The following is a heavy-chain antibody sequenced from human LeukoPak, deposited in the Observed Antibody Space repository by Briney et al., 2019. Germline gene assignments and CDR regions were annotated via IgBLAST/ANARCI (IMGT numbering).Heavy chain of an antibody. V-gene: IGHV4-59*01. Sequence: PSETLSLTCTVSGDSISSYNWSWIRQPPGKGLEWIGYIYHSGTTNYNPSLKSRVTISVDTSKNQFSLQLNSVTAADTAVYYCARDGGLVGAAFDYWGQGTLVTVSS. J-gene: IGHJ4*02. CDR2: IYHSGTT. CDR1: GDSISSYN. CDR3: ARDGGLVGAAFDY. D-gene: IGHD1-26*01.